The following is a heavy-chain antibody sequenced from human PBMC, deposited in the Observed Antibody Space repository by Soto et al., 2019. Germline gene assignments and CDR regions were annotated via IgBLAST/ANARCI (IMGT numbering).Heavy chain of an antibody. CDR3: ARGMTTVTTFDY. CDR1: RDSIDNAYC. J-gene: IGHJ4*02. D-gene: IGHD4-17*01. Sequence: PSDTPSLTCSVSRDSIDNAYCCRSVRPSPGKGLEWIGDTSHDGTTNYNPSLKSRVTISVDRSKNQVSLKLSSVTDADTAVYYCARGMTTVTTFDYWGQGTLVTVSS. CDR2: TSHDGTT. V-gene: IGHV4-4*02.